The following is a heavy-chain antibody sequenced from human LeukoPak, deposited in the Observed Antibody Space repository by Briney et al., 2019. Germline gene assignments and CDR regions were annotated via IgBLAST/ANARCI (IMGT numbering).Heavy chain of an antibody. J-gene: IGHJ4*02. CDR2: ISAYNGNT. D-gene: IGHD3-3*01. CDR1: GYTFTSYG. V-gene: IGHV1-18*01. Sequence: ASVKVSCKASGYTFTSYGISWVRQAPGQGLEWMGWISAYNGNTNYAQKLQGRVTMTTDTSTSTAYMELRGLRSDDTAVYYCARAYDFWSGYYTSEYFDYWGQGTLVTVSS. CDR3: ARAYDFWSGYYTSEYFDY.